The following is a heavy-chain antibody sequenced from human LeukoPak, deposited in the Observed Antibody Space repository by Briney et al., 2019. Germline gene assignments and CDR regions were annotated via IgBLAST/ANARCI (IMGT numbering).Heavy chain of an antibody. CDR1: GFTFDDYA. Sequence: GGSLRLSCAASGFTFDDYAMHWVRQAPGKGLEWVSGISWNSGSIGYADSVKGRFTISRDNAKNSLYLQMNSLRAEDMALYYCAKDGPRDYYGSGSYYGYYYYYYMDVWGKGTTVTVSS. V-gene: IGHV3-9*03. J-gene: IGHJ6*03. D-gene: IGHD3-10*01. CDR2: ISWNSGSI. CDR3: AKDGPRDYYGSGSYYGYYYYYYMDV.